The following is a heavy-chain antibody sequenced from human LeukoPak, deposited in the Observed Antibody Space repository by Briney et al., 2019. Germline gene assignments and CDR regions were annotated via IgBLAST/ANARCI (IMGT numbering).Heavy chain of an antibody. CDR3: AKDHWGTEYFLDS. CDR1: GFTFSNYA. CDR2: FSGRGEIT. J-gene: IGHJ4*02. V-gene: IGHV3-23*01. Sequence: GGSLRLSCAASGFTFSNYAMSWVRQAPGKGLEWVSTFSGRGEITYYADSARGRFTIFRDNSKNTLYLQMHSLRAEDTALYYCAKDHWGTEYFLDSWGQGTLVTVSS. D-gene: IGHD1-1*01.